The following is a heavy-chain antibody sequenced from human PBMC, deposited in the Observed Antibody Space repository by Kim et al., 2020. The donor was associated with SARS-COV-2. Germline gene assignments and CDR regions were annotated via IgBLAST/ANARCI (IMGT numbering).Heavy chain of an antibody. V-gene: IGHV4-59*01. D-gene: IGHD5-12*01. Sequence: SETLSLTCTVSGGSISSYYWSWIRQPPGKGLEWIGYIYYSGSTNYNPSLKSRVTISVDTSKNQFSLKLSSVTAADTAVYYCARDGGYSGYDFHYWGQGTL. CDR1: GGSISSYY. CDR2: IYYSGST. CDR3: ARDGGYSGYDFHY. J-gene: IGHJ4*02.